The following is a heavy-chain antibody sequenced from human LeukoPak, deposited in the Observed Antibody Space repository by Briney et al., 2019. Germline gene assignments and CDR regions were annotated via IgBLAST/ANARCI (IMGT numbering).Heavy chain of an antibody. D-gene: IGHD3-22*01. CDR1: GYTFTSYG. CDR2: ISAYNGNT. J-gene: IGHJ4*02. Sequence: ASVKVSCTASGYTFTSYGISWVRQAPGQGLEWMGWISAYNGNTNYAQKLQGRVTMTTDTSTSTAYVELRSLRSDDTAVYYCARDITMMSVDYWGQGTLVTVSS. CDR3: ARDITMMSVDY. V-gene: IGHV1-18*01.